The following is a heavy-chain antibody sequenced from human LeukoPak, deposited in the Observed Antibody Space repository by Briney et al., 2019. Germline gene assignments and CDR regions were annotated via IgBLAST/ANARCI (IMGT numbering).Heavy chain of an antibody. CDR3: AKDLVVRGVIITAFDY. CDR1: GFTFSSYA. D-gene: IGHD3-10*01. Sequence: GGSLRLSCAASGFTFSSYAMSWVRQAPGKGLEWVSAISGSGGSTYYADSVKGRFTISRDNSKNTLYLQMNSLRAEDTAVYYRAKDLVVRGVIITAFDYWGQGTLVTVSS. J-gene: IGHJ4*02. V-gene: IGHV3-23*01. CDR2: ISGSGGST.